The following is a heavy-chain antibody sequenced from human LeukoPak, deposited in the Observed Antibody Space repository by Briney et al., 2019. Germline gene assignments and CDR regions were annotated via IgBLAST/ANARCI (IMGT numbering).Heavy chain of an antibody. CDR3: AKAVYGDFQSTVDY. CDR1: GFSFEDYA. D-gene: IGHD4-17*01. V-gene: IGHV3-9*01. CDR2: VSWNSGNV. J-gene: IGHJ4*02. Sequence: GGSLRLFCAASGFSFEDYAMHWVRQPPGEGLEWVSGVSWNSGNVGYADSVKGRFTISRDNAKNFLYLQMSSLRAEDTALYYCAKAVYGDFQSTVDYWGRGTLVTVSS.